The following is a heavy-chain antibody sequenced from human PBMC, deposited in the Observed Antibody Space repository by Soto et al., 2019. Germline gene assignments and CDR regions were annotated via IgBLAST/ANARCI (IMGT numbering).Heavy chain of an antibody. CDR2: MFYSGLT. D-gene: IGHD2-15*01. CDR1: GYSVSSSDYY. CDR3: APLSVSLSGPYGIHV. J-gene: IGHJ6*02. Sequence: SETLSLTCSVSGYSVSSSDYYWAWIRQPPGKGLEWIGSMFYSGLTYYNPSLKSRVTLSVDTSKNQFSVRLNSVTAADTAVYYCAPLSVSLSGPYGIHVWGQGTTVTV. V-gene: IGHV4-39*01.